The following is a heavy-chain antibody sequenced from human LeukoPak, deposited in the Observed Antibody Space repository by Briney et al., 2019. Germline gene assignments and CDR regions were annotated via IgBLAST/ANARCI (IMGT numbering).Heavy chain of an antibody. CDR3: ARGLDYGDYVPFDY. V-gene: IGHV4-31*03. CDR1: GGSISSGGYS. Sequence: SGTLSLTCTVSGGSISSGGYSWSWIRQHPGKGLEWIGYIYYSGSTYYNPSLKSRVTISVDTSKNQFSLKLSSVTAADTAVYYCARGLDYGDYVPFDYWGQGTLVTVSS. CDR2: IYYSGST. D-gene: IGHD4-17*01. J-gene: IGHJ4*02.